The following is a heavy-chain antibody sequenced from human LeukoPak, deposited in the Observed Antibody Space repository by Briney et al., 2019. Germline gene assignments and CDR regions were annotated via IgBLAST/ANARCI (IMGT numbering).Heavy chain of an antibody. CDR2: ISGSGGST. V-gene: IGHV3-23*01. Sequence: GGSLRLSCAASGFTFSSYAMNWVRQAPGKGLKWVSGISGSGGSTYYADSVKGQFTISRDDSKKTVFLQMSSLRAEDTAVYYCAKDRGLVGATPSNFDFWGQGTLVTVSS. D-gene: IGHD1-26*01. J-gene: IGHJ4*02. CDR1: GFTFSSYA. CDR3: AKDRGLVGATPSNFDF.